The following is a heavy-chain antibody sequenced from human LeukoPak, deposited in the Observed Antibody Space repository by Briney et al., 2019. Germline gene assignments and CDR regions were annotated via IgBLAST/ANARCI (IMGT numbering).Heavy chain of an antibody. CDR1: GYTFTSYD. CDR3: ARGPLGYYDFWSGYWARIGPDYYYVDV. D-gene: IGHD3-3*01. Sequence: ASVKVSCKASGYTFTSYDINWVRQATGQGLEWMGWMNPNSGNTGYAQKFQGRVTITRNTSISTAYMELSSLRSEDTAVYYCARGPLGYYDFWSGYWARIGPDYYYVDVWGKGTTVTVSS. CDR2: MNPNSGNT. J-gene: IGHJ6*03. V-gene: IGHV1-8*03.